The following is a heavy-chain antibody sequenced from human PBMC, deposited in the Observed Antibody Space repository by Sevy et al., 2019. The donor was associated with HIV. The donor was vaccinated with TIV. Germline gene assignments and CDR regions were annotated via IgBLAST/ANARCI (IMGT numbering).Heavy chain of an antibody. CDR3: PHRGGVHFYDSSGYYSRADYFEH. J-gene: IGHJ1*01. CDR1: GFSLSTSGVG. CDR2: IYWNDDQ. V-gene: IGHV2-5*01. D-gene: IGHD3-22*01. Sequence: SGPTLVNPTQTLTLTCTFSGFSLSTSGVGVGWIRQPPGKALEWLALIYWNDDQRYSPSLKSRLTITKDTSKNQVVLTMTNMDPVDTATYYCPHRGGVHFYDSSGYYSRADYFEHWGQGTLVTVSS.